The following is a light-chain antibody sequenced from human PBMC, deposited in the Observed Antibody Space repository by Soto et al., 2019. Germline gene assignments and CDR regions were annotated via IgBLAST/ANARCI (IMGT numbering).Light chain of an antibody. CDR2: DVS. Sequence: QSALTQPASVSGSPGQSITISCTGTSSDVGSYEYVSWYQQHPGKAPKLMIYDVSYRPSGVSNRFSGSKSGNTASLTISGLQAEDEADYYCSSYTRRSTLVFGTGTKVTVL. CDR3: SSYTRRSTLV. V-gene: IGLV2-14*01. J-gene: IGLJ1*01. CDR1: SSDVGSYEY.